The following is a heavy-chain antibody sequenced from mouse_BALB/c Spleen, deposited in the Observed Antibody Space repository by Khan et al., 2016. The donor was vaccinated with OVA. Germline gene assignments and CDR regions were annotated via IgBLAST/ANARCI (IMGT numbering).Heavy chain of an antibody. CDR2: ISNRGSTT. D-gene: IGHD2-3*01. V-gene: IGHV5-12*02. CDR1: GFNFSDYY. Sequence: EVELVESGGGLVQPGGSLKLSCATSGFNFSDYYMYLVRQTPEKRLEWVAYISNRGSTTYYPDTVRGRFTISRDNAKNTLYLQMSRLKSEDTAMYYCAREGDDGGLAYWGQGTLVTVSA. J-gene: IGHJ3*01. CDR3: AREGDDGGLAY.